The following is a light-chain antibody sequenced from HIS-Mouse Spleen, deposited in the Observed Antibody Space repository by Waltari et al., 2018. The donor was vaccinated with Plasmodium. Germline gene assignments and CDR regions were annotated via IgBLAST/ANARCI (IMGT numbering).Light chain of an antibody. Sequence: SYELTQPPSGSVCPGQTARNTCSGDALPKKYAYWYQQKSGQAPVLVIYEDSKRPSGIPERFSGSSSGTMATLTISGAQVEDEADYYCYSTDSSGNHRVFGGGTKLTVL. J-gene: IGLJ3*02. CDR3: YSTDSSGNHRV. V-gene: IGLV3-10*01. CDR1: ALPKKY. CDR2: EDS.